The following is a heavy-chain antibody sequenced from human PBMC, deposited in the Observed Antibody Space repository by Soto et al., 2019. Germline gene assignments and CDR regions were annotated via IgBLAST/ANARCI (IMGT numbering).Heavy chain of an antibody. Sequence: GGSLRLSCAASGFTFSSYSMKWVRQAPGKGLEWVSYISSGSSTIYYADSVKGRFTISRDNAKNSLYLQMNSLRVEDTAVYYCARAQGSSWYNYWGQGTPVTVSS. CDR2: ISSGSSTI. D-gene: IGHD6-13*01. V-gene: IGHV3-48*01. J-gene: IGHJ4*02. CDR3: ARAQGSSWYNY. CDR1: GFTFSSYS.